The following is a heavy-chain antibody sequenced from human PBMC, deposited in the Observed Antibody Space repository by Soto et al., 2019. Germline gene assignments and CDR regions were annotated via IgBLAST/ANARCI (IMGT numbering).Heavy chain of an antibody. D-gene: IGHD6-19*01. J-gene: IGHJ6*02. Sequence: ASVKVSCKASGYTFTSYAMHWVRQAPGQRLEWMGWISAYNGNTNYAQKLQGRVTMTTNTSTSTAYMELRSLRSDDTAVYFCARDGDYKSGWTTAMDVWGQGTTVTVSS. CDR1: GYTFTSYA. V-gene: IGHV1-18*01. CDR3: ARDGDYKSGWTTAMDV. CDR2: ISAYNGNT.